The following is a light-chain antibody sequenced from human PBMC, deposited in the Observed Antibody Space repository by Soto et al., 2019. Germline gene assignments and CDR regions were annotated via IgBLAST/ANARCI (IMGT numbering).Light chain of an antibody. CDR2: KAS. V-gene: IGKV1-5*03. J-gene: IGKJ1*01. Sequence: DIQMTQSPSTLSAFVGDRVTITCRASQSISTWLAWYQQKPGKAPKSLIYKASSLESGVPSRFSGSGSGTEFTLTISSLQPDDFATYYCQQYNSYSTFGQGTKVEI. CDR3: QQYNSYST. CDR1: QSISTW.